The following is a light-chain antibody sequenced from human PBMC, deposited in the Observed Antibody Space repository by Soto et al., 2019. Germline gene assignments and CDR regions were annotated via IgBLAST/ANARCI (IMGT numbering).Light chain of an antibody. CDR3: QQLGV. CDR1: QSISSW. V-gene: IGKV1-5*03. J-gene: IGKJ4*01. Sequence: DIQLTQSPSFLSASVGDRVTITCRASQSISSWLAWYQQKPGKAPKLLIYKASSLESGVPSRFSGSGSGTEFTLTISSLQPDDFATYYCQQLGVFGGGTKVDIK. CDR2: KAS.